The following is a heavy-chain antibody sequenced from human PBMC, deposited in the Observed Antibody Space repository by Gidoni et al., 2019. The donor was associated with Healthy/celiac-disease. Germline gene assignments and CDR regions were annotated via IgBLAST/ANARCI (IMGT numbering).Heavy chain of an antibody. CDR3: VRIPQYYYDSSGYYFFYDY. J-gene: IGHJ4*02. V-gene: IGHV1-18*01. CDR1: GYTFTSYG. D-gene: IGHD3-22*01. Sequence: QVQLVQSGAEVKKPGASVKVSCKASGYTFTSYGISWVRQAPGQGLEWMGWISAYNSNTNYAQKLQSRVTMTTDTSTSTAYMELRSLRSDDTAVYYCVRIPQYYYDSSGYYFFYDYWGQGTLVTVSS. CDR2: ISAYNSNT.